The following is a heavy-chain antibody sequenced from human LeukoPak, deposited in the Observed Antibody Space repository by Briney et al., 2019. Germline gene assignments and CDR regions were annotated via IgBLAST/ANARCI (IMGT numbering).Heavy chain of an antibody. CDR2: IWYDGSNK. V-gene: IGHV3-33*01. CDR1: GFTFSSYG. Sequence: GGSLRLSCAVSGFTFSSYGMHWVRQAPGKGLEWVAVIWYDGSNKYYADSVKGRFTISRDNSKNTLYLQMNSLRAEDTAVYYCASISGYYGSGSFDYWGQGTLVTVSS. CDR3: ASISGYYGSGSFDY. D-gene: IGHD3-10*01. J-gene: IGHJ4*02.